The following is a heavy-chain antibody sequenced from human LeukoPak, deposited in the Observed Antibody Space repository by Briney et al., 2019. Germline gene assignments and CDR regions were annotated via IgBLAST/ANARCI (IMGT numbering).Heavy chain of an antibody. CDR1: GFTFTSYA. D-gene: IGHD1-26*01. CDR2: ITGSGGSP. CDR3: ARGGVYIGSFFDY. J-gene: IGHJ4*02. V-gene: IGHV3-23*01. Sequence: GGAVRLSCAASGFTFTSYAMSWVRQAPGKGLEWVSAITGSGGSPYYADSVKGRFTISRDNSKNTLYLQINSLTVDDAALYYCARGGVYIGSFFDYWGQGTLVTGSS.